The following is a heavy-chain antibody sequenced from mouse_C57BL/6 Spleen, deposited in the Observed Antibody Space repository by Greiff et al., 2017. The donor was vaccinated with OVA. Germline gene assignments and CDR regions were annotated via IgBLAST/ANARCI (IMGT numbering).Heavy chain of an antibody. Sequence: QVQLQQPGAELVKPGASVKLSCKASGSTFTSYWMQWVKQRPGPGLEWIGELDPSDSYTKYNQKFKGKATLTVDTSSSTAYMQLSSLTSEDSAVYYCARRNDYYFDYWGQGTTLTVSA. CDR3: ARRNDYYFDY. V-gene: IGHV1-50*01. CDR2: LDPSDSYT. CDR1: GSTFTSYW. J-gene: IGHJ2*01. D-gene: IGHD2-4*01.